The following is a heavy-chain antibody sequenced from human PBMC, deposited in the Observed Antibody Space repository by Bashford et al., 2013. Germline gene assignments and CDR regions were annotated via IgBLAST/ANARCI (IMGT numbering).Heavy chain of an antibody. J-gene: IGHJ4*02. CDR1: GYTFTSYG. Sequence: VASVKVSCKASGYTFTSYGISWVRQAPGQGLEWMGWISAYNGNTNYAQKLQGRVTMTTDTSTSTAYMELRSLRSDDTAVYYCARGRSISPGIAVAGTVDDYWGQGTLVTVSS. D-gene: IGHD6-19*01. V-gene: IGHV1-18*01. CDR2: ISAYNGNT. CDR3: ARGRSISPGIAVAGTVDDY.